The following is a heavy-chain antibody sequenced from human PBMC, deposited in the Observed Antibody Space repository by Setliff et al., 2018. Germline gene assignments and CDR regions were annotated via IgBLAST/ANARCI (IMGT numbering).Heavy chain of an antibody. Sequence: SSETLSLTCSVAGGSMTDFFWHWFRRPPGKGLEWIGSIYYSGSTYYNPSLTSRVTISVDTSNNQFSLNLRSVTAADTAIYYCARHFRSSKVQFLEYLTDYYFDSWGQGTLVTVSS. CDR1: GGSMTDFF. V-gene: IGHV4-39*01. J-gene: IGHJ4*02. CDR3: ARHFRSSKVQFLEYLTDYYFDS. CDR2: IYYSGST. D-gene: IGHD3-3*01.